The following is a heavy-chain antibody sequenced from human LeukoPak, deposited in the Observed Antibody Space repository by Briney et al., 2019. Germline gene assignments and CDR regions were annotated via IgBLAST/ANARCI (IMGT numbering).Heavy chain of an antibody. CDR2: IYHSGST. D-gene: IGHD2-21*02. CDR3: ARLNCGGDCSFDY. CDR1: GGSISSSNW. V-gene: IGHV4-4*02. J-gene: IGHJ4*02. Sequence: PSGTLSLTCAVSGGSISSSNWWSWVRQPPGKGLEWIGEIYHSGSTNYNPSLESRVTVSVDKSKNQISLKLNSVTAADTAVYYCARLNCGGDCSFDYWGQGTLVTVSS.